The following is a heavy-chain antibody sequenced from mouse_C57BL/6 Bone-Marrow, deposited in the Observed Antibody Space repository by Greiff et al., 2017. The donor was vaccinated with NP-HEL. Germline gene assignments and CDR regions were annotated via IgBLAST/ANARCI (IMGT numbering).Heavy chain of an antibody. Sequence: EVKLMESGGDLVKPGGSLKLSCAASGFTFSSYGMSWVRQTPDKRLEWVATISSGGSYTYYPDSVKGRFTISRDNAKNTLYLQMSSLKSEDTAMYYCARHLLSRYFDVWGTGTTVTVSS. CDR3: ARHLLSRYFDV. J-gene: IGHJ1*03. CDR2: ISSGGSYT. CDR1: GFTFSSYG. D-gene: IGHD2-10*01. V-gene: IGHV5-6*01.